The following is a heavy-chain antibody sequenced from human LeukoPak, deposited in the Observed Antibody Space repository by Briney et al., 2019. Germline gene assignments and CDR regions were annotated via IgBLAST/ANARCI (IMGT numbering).Heavy chain of an antibody. V-gene: IGHV4-39*01. D-gene: IGHD6-6*01. CDR2: IVYSGAT. CDR3: ARPLAARRHDAFDI. J-gene: IGHJ3*02. CDR1: GGSISSNNYF. Sequence: SETLSLTCTVSGGSISSNNYFWAWIRQPPGKGLEWIGSIVYSGATYYNPSLKSRVTMSVDTAKNQFSLNLSSVTATDTAVYYCARPLAARRHDAFDIWGQGTLGTASS.